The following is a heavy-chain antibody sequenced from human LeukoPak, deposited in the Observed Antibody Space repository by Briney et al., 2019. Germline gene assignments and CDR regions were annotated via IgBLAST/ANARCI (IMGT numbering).Heavy chain of an antibody. CDR1: GYTFTSYG. D-gene: IGHD6-19*01. V-gene: IGHV1-18*01. J-gene: IGHJ4*02. CDR3: ARGPLGRGWYYFDY. Sequence: GASVTVSCKASGYTFTSYGMSWVRQAPGQGLEWMGWISAYNGNTNYAQILQGRVTMTTDTSTSTAYMELRSLRSDDTAVYYCARGPLGRGWYYFDYWGQGTLVTVSS. CDR2: ISAYNGNT.